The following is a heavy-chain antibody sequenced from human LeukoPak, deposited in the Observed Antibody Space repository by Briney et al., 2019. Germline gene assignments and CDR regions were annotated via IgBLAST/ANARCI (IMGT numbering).Heavy chain of an antibody. CDR1: GFTFSSYA. V-gene: IGHV3-30*04. J-gene: IGHJ4*02. CDR2: ISYDGSNK. Sequence: GGSLRLSCAASGFTFSSYAMHWVRQAPGKGLEWVAVISYDGSNKYYADSVKGRFTISRDNSKNTLYLQMNSLRAEDTAVYYCARSPFGIAAAVDYYFDYWGQGTLVTVSS. CDR3: ARSPFGIAAAVDYYFDY. D-gene: IGHD6-13*01.